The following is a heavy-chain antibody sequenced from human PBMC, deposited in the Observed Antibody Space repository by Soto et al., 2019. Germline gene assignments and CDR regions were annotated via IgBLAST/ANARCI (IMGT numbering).Heavy chain of an antibody. CDR2: IYYSGTT. CDR1: GASIISSDYY. CDR3: AWARHSSTWDGDFDY. J-gene: IGHJ4*02. D-gene: IGHD6-13*01. V-gene: IGHV4-30-4*01. Sequence: PSETLSLTCTVSGASIISSDYYWSWLRQPPGKGPEGLGYIYYSGTTNYNPSLKSRIPISVDTSKNHFSLSLNSVTAADTAVYYCAWARHSSTWDGDFDYWGQGTLVTVSS.